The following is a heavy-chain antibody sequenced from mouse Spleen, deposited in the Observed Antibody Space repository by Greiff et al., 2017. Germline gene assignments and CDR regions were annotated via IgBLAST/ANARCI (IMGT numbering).Heavy chain of an antibody. V-gene: IGHV1-53*01. CDR1: GYTFTSYW. CDR3: ARSWVRRDWYFDV. J-gene: IGHJ1*01. Sequence: VQLQQPGTELVKPGASVKLSCKASGYTFTSYWMHWVKQRPGQGLEWIGNINPSNGGTNYNEKFKSKATLTVDKSSSTAYMQLSSLTSEDSAVYYCARSWVRRDWYFDVWGAGTTVTVSS. CDR2: INPSNGGT. D-gene: IGHD1-2*01.